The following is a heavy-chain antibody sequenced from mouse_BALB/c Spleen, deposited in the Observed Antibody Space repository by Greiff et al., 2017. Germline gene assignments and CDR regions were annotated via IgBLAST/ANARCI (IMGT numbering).Heavy chain of an antibody. CDR1: GFTFSDYY. CDR3: ARGTTSDVFDY. D-gene: IGHD2-14*01. CDR2: ISDGGSYT. Sequence: EVQLVESGGGLVKPGGSLKLSCAASGFTFSDYYMYWVRQTPEKRLEWVATISDGGSYTYYPDSVKGRFTISRDNAKNNLYLQMSSLKSEDTAMYYCARGTTSDVFDYWGQGTTLTVSS. V-gene: IGHV5-4*02. J-gene: IGHJ2*01.